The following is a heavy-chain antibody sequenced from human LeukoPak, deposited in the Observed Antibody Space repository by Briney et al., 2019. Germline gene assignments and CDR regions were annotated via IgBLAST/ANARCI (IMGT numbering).Heavy chain of an antibody. J-gene: IGHJ4*02. CDR1: GFTVSSNY. D-gene: IGHD3-22*01. V-gene: IGHV3-23*01. CDR3: ATTADSSGYYRY. CDR2: ISGSGGST. Sequence: GGSLRLSCAASGFTVSSNYMSWVRQAPGKGLEWVSAISGSGGSTYYADSVKGRFTISRDNSKNTLYLQMNSLRAEDTAVYYCATTADSSGYYRYWGQGTLVTVSS.